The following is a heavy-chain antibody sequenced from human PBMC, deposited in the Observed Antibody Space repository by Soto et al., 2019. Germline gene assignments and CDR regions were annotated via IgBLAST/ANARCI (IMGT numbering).Heavy chain of an antibody. CDR1: GGSINNSTSF. J-gene: IGHJ4*02. Sequence: ETLSLTCSVSGGSINNSTSFWGWLRQSPGKGLEWIATINYRWPAEYNPSLRSRLTVSVDTSKNQFSLKLSSLTAADTAMYYCASLQVPGNFDYWGQGTLVTVSS. V-gene: IGHV4-39*01. CDR3: ASLQVPGNFDY. D-gene: IGHD6-13*01. CDR2: INYRWPA.